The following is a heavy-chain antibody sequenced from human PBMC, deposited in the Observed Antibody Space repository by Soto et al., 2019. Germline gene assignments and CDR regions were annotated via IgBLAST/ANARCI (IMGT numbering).Heavy chain of an antibody. CDR2: IYPGDSDT. CDR1: GYSFTSYW. Sequence: PGESLKISCKGSGYSFTSYWIGWVRQMPGKGLEWMGIIYPGDSDTRYSPSFQGQVTISADKSISTAYLQWSSLKASDTAMYYCASRNPSFYYYFTRQDLLAIWGQGTMVPVSS. V-gene: IGHV5-51*01. J-gene: IGHJ3*02. D-gene: IGHD3-22*01. CDR3: ASRNPSFYYYFTRQDLLAI.